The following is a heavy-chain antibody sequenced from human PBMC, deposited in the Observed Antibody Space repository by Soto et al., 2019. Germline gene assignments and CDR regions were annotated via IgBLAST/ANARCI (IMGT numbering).Heavy chain of an antibody. Sequence: PSETLSLTCTVSGGSISSYYWGWIRQPPGKGLERIGYIYYSGSTNYNPSLKSRVTISVDTSKNQFSLKLSSVTAADTAVYYCARVRCQGRGFFCYYYYGMDVWGQGTTVTVSS. D-gene: IGHD3-3*01. J-gene: IGHJ6*02. CDR3: ARVRCQGRGFFCYYYYGMDV. V-gene: IGHV4-59*12. CDR2: IYYSGST. CDR1: GGSISSYY.